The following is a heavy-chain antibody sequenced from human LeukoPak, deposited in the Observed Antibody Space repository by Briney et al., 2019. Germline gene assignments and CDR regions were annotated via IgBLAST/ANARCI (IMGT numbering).Heavy chain of an antibody. CDR1: GGSISSGSYY. J-gene: IGHJ4*02. CDR2: IYTSGST. V-gene: IGHV4-61*02. D-gene: IGHD3-22*01. CDR3: ARVSPGYYYDSSGL. Sequence: SETLSLTCTVSGGSISSGSYYWSWIRPPAGKGLEWIGRIYTSGSTNYNPSLKSRVTISVDTSKNQFSLKLSSVTAADTAVYYCARVSPGYYYDSSGLWGQGTLVTVSS.